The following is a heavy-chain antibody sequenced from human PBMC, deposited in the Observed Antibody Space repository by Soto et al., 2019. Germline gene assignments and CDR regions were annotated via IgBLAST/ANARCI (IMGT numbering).Heavy chain of an antibody. Sequence: EVQLLESGGGLVQPGGSLRLSCAASGFTFSSYAMSWVRQSPWKGRECVSAISGSGGSTYYADSVKGRFTISRYNSQNTLYLQMNSLRAEDTALYYCAKDIRRAARGAFDILGQGTMVTVAS. V-gene: IGHV3-23*01. CDR1: GFTFSSYA. D-gene: IGHD6-6*01. CDR2: ISGSGGST. CDR3: AKDIRRAARGAFDI. J-gene: IGHJ3*02.